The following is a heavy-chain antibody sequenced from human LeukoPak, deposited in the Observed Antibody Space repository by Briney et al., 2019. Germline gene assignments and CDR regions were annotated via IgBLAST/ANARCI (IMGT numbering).Heavy chain of an antibody. Sequence: SETLSLTCTVSGGSISSYYWSWIRQPPGKGLEWIGYIYYSGSTNYNPSLKSRVTISVDTSKNQFSLKLNSVTAADTAVYYCAGPTYMSATGYFDYWGQGILVTVSS. CDR2: IYYSGST. CDR1: GGSISSYY. D-gene: IGHD1-1*01. J-gene: IGHJ4*02. V-gene: IGHV4-59*01. CDR3: AGPTYMSATGYFDY.